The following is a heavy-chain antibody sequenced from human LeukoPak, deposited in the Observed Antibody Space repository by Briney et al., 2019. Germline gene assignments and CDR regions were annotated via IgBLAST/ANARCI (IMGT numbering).Heavy chain of an antibody. D-gene: IGHD6-19*01. J-gene: IGHJ4*02. CDR2: IKQDGSEK. CDR3: ASASTAVAVYYFDY. CDR1: GFTFSSYW. Sequence: PGGSLRLSCAASGFTFSSYWMSWVRQAPGKGLEWVANIKQDGSEKYYVDSVKGRFTISRDNAKNSLYLQMNSLRAEDTAVYYCASASTAVAVYYFDYWGQGTLVTVSS. V-gene: IGHV3-7*01.